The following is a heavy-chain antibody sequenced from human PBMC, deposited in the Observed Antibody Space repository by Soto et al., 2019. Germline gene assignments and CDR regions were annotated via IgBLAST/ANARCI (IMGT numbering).Heavy chain of an antibody. CDR3: ARRDYYDSSVPHGAFDI. CDR1: GYSFTSYW. CDR2: IYTGDSDT. Sequence: PGESLKISCKGSGYSFTSYWIGWVRQMPGKGLEWMGIIYTGDSDTRYSPSFQGQVTISADKPISTAYLQWSSLKASDTAMYYCARRDYYDSSVPHGAFDIWGQGTMVTVS. D-gene: IGHD3-22*01. V-gene: IGHV5-51*01. J-gene: IGHJ3*02.